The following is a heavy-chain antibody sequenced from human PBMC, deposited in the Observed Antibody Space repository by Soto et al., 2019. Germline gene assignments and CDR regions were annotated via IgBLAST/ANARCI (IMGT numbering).Heavy chain of an antibody. J-gene: IGHJ3*02. CDR2: IYYSGST. D-gene: IGHD3-22*01. CDR3: ARDYYDSSGYSRHDAFDI. V-gene: IGHV4-59*01. Sequence: ETLSLTCTVSGGSISSYYWSWIRQPPGKGLEWIGYIYYSGSTNYNPSLKSRVTISVDTSKNQFSLKLSSVTAADTAVYYCARDYYDSSGYSRHDAFDIWGQGTMVTVSS. CDR1: GGSISSYY.